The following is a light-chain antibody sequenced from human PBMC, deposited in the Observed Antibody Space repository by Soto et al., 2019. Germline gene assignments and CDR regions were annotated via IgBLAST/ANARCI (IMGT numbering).Light chain of an antibody. J-gene: IGLJ2*01. V-gene: IGLV1-40*01. Sequence: QSVLTQPPSVSGAPGQRVTISCTGSSSNIGARYDVHWYQQLPGTAPKLLIYGNSNGPSGVPDRFSGAKSGTSASLAITGLQAEDDADYYCQSYDSSLSGRVVFGGGTKLTVL. CDR2: GNS. CDR1: SSNIGARYD. CDR3: QSYDSSLSGRVV.